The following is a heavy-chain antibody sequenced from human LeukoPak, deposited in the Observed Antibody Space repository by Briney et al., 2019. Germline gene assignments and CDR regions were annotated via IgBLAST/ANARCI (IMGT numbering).Heavy chain of an antibody. CDR2: IKQDGSEK. J-gene: IGHJ6*03. D-gene: IGHD2-15*01. CDR3: ARLTDSWAGGHGFYYYYYMDV. Sequence: GGSLRLSCAASGFTFSSYWMSWVRQAPGKGLEWVANIKQDGSEKYYVDSVKGRFTISRDNAKSSLYLQMNSLRAEDTAVYYCARLTDSWAGGHGFYYYYYMDVWGKGTTVTISS. V-gene: IGHV3-7*01. CDR1: GFTFSSYW.